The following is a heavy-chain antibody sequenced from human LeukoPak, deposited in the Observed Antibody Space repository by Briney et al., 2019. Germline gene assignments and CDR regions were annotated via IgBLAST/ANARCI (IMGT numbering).Heavy chain of an antibody. CDR2: IYFGGSV. D-gene: IGHD3-10*02. Sequence: SETLSLTCTASGGSISTNNYHWGWIRQAPGKGLEWIGSIYFGGSVNYNPSLKSRVTISMDTSKNQFYLNLSFVTAADTALYYCARGGIISRIVRGGFDSWGQGALVAVSS. V-gene: IGHV4-39*01. CDR3: ARGGIISRIVRGGFDS. CDR1: GGSISTNNYH. J-gene: IGHJ5*01.